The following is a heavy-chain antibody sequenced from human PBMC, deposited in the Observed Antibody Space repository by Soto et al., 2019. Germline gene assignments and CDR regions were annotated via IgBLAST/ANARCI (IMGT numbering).Heavy chain of an antibody. D-gene: IGHD4-17*01. CDR1: GGSISSYY. CDR3: ARASYGDYYYYGMDV. CDR2: IYYSGST. V-gene: IGHV4-59*01. J-gene: IGHJ6*02. Sequence: PSETLSLTCTVSGGSISSYYWSWIRQPPGKGLEWIGYIYYSGSTNYNPSLKSRVTISVDTSKNQFSLKLSSVTAADTAVYYCARASYGDYYYYGMDVWGQGTKVTVSS.